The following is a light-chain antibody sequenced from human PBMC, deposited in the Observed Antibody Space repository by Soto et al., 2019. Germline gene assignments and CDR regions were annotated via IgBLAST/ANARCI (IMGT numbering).Light chain of an antibody. J-gene: IGLJ2*01. CDR1: SSDIGVYNY. CDR3: SSYTTTSTVV. Sequence: QSALTQPASVSGSPGQSITISCTGTSSDIGVYNYVSWYQQHPGKAPKLMIYDVSNRPSGVSNRSSGSKSGNTASLTISGLQAEDEADYYCSSYTTTSTVVFGGGTKLTVL. CDR2: DVS. V-gene: IGLV2-14*01.